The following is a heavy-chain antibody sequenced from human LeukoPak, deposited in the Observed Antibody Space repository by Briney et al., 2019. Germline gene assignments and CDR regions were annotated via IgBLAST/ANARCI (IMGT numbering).Heavy chain of an antibody. CDR2: IKEDGTEK. J-gene: IGHJ4*02. D-gene: IGHD6-13*01. Sequence: GGSLRLSCVASGFTFSTYWMSWVRQAPAKGLEWVADIKEDGTEKYYVDSVKGRFTISRYNAKNSLYLQMDSLRAEDTAVYYXVXGXXYSSSWFRDFDYWGQGTLVTVSS. V-gene: IGHV3-7*01. CDR3: VXGXXYSSSWFRDFDY. CDR1: GFTFSTYW.